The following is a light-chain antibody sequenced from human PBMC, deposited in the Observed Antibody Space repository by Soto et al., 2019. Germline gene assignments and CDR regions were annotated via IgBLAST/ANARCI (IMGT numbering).Light chain of an antibody. Sequence: DIQVTQSPSALSASVGDRVTITCRASQSGDNWLAWYQRRPGKAPKLLIYMASTLEGGVPSRFSGRASGTEFTVTISSLQPDDAATDCCQQYKSYCPSVDQGTKVDI. CDR3: QQYKSYCPS. J-gene: IGKJ1*01. CDR1: QSGDNW. CDR2: MAS. V-gene: IGKV1-5*03.